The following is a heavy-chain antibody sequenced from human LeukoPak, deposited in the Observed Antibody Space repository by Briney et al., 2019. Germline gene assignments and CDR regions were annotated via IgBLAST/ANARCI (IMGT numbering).Heavy chain of an antibody. V-gene: IGHV1-69*13. CDR1: GGTFSSYA. CDR3: ARATVTDTVGYYYGMDV. J-gene: IGHJ6*02. D-gene: IGHD4-23*01. Sequence: GASVKVSCKASGGTFSSYAISWVRQAPGQGLEWMGGIIPIFGTANYAQKFQGRVTITADESTSTAYMELSSLRSEDTAVYYCARATVTDTVGYYYGMDVWGQGTTVTVSS. CDR2: IIPIFGTA.